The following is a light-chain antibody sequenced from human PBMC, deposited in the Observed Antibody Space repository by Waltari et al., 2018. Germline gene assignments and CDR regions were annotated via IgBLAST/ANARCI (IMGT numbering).Light chain of an antibody. CDR2: DVS. V-gene: IGLV2-14*01. Sequence: QSALTQPASVSGSPGQSITISCTGTSSDVGGYNYVSWYQPHPGKAPKLMIYDVSKRPSGVSNRFSGSKSGNTTSLTISGLQAEDEADYYCSSYTSSSPVVFGGGTKLTVL. CDR3: SSYTSSSPVV. J-gene: IGLJ2*01. CDR1: SSDVGGYNY.